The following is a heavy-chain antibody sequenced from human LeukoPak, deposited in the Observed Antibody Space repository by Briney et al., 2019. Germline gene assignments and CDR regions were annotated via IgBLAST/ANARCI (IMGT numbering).Heavy chain of an antibody. Sequence: SQTLSLTCTVSGGSISSGSYYWSWIRQPAGKGLEWIGRIYTSGSTNYNPSLKSRVTISVDTSKNQFSLKLSSVTAADTAVYYCAGALIVGATNIDYWDQGTLVTVSS. J-gene: IGHJ4*02. CDR1: GGSISSGSYY. V-gene: IGHV4-61*02. CDR3: AGALIVGATNIDY. CDR2: IYTSGST. D-gene: IGHD1-26*01.